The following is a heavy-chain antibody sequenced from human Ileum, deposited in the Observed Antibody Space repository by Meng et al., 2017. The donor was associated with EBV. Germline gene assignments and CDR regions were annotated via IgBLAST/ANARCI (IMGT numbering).Heavy chain of an antibody. V-gene: IGHV4-59*01. CDR1: GVSISGNY. CDR2: FYEGTT. J-gene: IGHJ4*02. D-gene: IGHD1-26*01. Sequence: QLQLQASGPGLVKPSETLSLTCDVSGVSISGNYWSWIRQSPVKGLEWIGFFYEGTTNYNPSLKSRVTIAAGPANNQISLRLSSVTSADTAVYYCAKGGQWDPLDSWGRGILVTVSS. CDR3: AKGGQWDPLDS.